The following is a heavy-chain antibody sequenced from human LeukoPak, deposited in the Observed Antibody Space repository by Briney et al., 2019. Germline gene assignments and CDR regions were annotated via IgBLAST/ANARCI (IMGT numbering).Heavy chain of an antibody. CDR1: ALSLSVST. J-gene: IGHJ4*02. Sequence: QPGGSLTLSHVVSALSLSVSTIHSVRQASGKGLEWVGRIRSNANSYATAYAASVKGRFTISRDDSKNTAYVQMNSLKIEDTPVNYCISRRDCTSTSCYVASDFDYWGQGTLVTVSS. CDR3: ISRRDCTSTSCYVASDFDY. V-gene: IGHV3-73*01. CDR2: IRSNANSYAT. D-gene: IGHD2-2*01.